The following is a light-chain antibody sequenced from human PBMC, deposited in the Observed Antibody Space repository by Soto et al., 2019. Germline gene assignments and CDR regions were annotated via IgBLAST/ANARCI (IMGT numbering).Light chain of an antibody. CDR1: QSVSSNY. Sequence: EIVLTQSPGTLSLSPGEGATLSCRVSQSVSSNYLAWYHHKPGQAPRLLIYGASNRATGGPDRFSGSGSGTDFTLTISRLEAEDFAIYYCQQYGGSPVTFGGGTKVEIK. J-gene: IGKJ4*01. CDR2: GAS. V-gene: IGKV3-20*01. CDR3: QQYGGSPVT.